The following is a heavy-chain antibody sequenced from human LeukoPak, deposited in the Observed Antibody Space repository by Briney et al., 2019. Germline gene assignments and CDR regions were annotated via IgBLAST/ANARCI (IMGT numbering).Heavy chain of an antibody. Sequence: GASVKVSCKASGYTFTGYYMHWVRQAPGQGLEWMGWINPNGGGTNYAQKFQDRVTMTRDTSISTAYMELSRLRSDDTAVYYCARGPITSGDYWGQGTLVTVSS. J-gene: IGHJ4*02. V-gene: IGHV1-2*02. D-gene: IGHD3-10*01. CDR3: ARGPITSGDY. CDR1: GYTFTGYY. CDR2: INPNGGGT.